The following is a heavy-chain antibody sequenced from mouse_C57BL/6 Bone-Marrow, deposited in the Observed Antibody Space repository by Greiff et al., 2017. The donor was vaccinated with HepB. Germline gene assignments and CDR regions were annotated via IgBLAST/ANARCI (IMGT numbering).Heavy chain of an antibody. CDR2: ISDGGSYT. Sequence: EVMLVESGGGLVKPGGSLKLSCAASGFTFSSYAMSWVRQTPEKRLEWVATISDGGSYTNYPDNVKGRFTISRDNAKNNLYLQMSHLKSEDTAMYYCARMITDYYAMDYWGQGTSVTVSS. J-gene: IGHJ4*01. CDR1: GFTFSSYA. CDR3: ARMITDYYAMDY. D-gene: IGHD2-4*01. V-gene: IGHV5-4*03.